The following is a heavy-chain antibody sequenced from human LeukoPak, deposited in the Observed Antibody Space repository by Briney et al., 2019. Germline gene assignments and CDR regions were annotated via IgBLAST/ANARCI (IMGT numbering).Heavy chain of an antibody. CDR3: ARDGGGVSAPGGY. CDR1: GYTFTSYY. V-gene: IGHV1-46*01. D-gene: IGHD3-16*01. Sequence: GASVKVSCKASGYTFTSYYMHWVRHAPGQGLEWMGIINPGGRSTTYAQKFQGRVTLTRDTSTSTVYMELSSLRSEDTAVYYCARDGGGVSAPGGYWGQGTLVTVSS. J-gene: IGHJ4*02. CDR2: INPGGRST.